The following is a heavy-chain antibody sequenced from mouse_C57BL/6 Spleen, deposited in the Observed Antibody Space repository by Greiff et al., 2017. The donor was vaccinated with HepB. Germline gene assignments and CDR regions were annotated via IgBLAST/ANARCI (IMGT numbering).Heavy chain of an antibody. CDR1: GYTFTSYW. CDR2: IHPNSGST. V-gene: IGHV1-64*01. CDR3: ARYGYEYVHWYFDV. D-gene: IGHD2-4*01. J-gene: IGHJ1*03. Sequence: QVQLQQPGAELVKPGASVKLSCKASGYTFTSYWMHWVKQRPGQGLEWIGMIHPNSGSTNYNEKFKSKATLTVDKSSSTAYMQLSSLTSEDSAVYYCARYGYEYVHWYFDVWGTGTTVTVSS.